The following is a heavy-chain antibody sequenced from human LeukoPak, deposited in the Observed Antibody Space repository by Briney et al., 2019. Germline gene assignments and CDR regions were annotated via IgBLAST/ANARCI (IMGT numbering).Heavy chain of an antibody. J-gene: IGHJ3*01. CDR1: GYVIDSDHY. Sequence: PSETLSLTCDVSGYVIDSDHYWGWIRQPPGRGLQWIGHVNLHGTSAYNASLRGRVTISVEASKSRFSLRLTSVTGADAAIYYCARVVSRSAPDCYMDVWGGGIVVIVSS. D-gene: IGHD2-21*01. V-gene: IGHV4-38-2*01. CDR2: VNLHGTS. CDR3: ARVVSRSAPDCYMDV.